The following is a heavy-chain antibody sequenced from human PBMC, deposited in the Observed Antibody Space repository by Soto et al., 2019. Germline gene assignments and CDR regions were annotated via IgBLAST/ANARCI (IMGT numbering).Heavy chain of an antibody. Sequence: SETLSLTCTVSGGSVSNGMYYWSWIRQPPGKGLEWIGNVYFTRTTIYNPSLKSRVTMSVDTYKDQFSLKLSSVTAADTAVYYCARYSSGWFDYWGQGTLVTVSS. CDR2: VYFTRTT. CDR3: ARYSSGWFDY. V-gene: IGHV4-61*01. J-gene: IGHJ4*02. CDR1: GGSVSNGMYY. D-gene: IGHD6-19*01.